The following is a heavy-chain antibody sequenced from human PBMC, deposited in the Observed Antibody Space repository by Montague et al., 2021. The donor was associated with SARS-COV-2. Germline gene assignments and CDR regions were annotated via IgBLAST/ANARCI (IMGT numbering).Heavy chain of an antibody. D-gene: IGHD2-15*01. CDR2: ISGSGANT. Sequence: SLRLSFAASGFTFSSYPVTWVRQAPGMGLEWVSIISGSGANTYYADSVKGRFTISRDNSKNTLYLQMNSLRAEDTAVYYCARGEGYCGGGRCYRHYDYWGQGTLVTVSS. J-gene: IGHJ4*02. CDR3: ARGEGYCGGGRCYRHYDY. V-gene: IGHV3-23*01. CDR1: GFTFSSYP.